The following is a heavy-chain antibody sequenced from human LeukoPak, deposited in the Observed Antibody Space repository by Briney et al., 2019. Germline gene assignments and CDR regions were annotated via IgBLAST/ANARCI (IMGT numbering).Heavy chain of an antibody. CDR1: GGSFSGYY. CDR2: INHSGST. CDR3: ARAEQWLVRPLDY. Sequence: PSETLSLTRAVYGGSFSGYYWSWIRQPPGKGLEWIGEINHSGSTNYNPSLKSRVTISVDTSKNQFSLKLSSVTAADTAVYYCARAEQWLVRPLDYWGQGTLVTVSS. D-gene: IGHD6-19*01. J-gene: IGHJ4*02. V-gene: IGHV4-34*01.